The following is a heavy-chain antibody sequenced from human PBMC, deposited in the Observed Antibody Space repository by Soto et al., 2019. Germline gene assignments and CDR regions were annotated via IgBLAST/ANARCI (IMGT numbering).Heavy chain of an antibody. CDR3: ARGGFSSSWRLDY. V-gene: IGHV1-18*04. D-gene: IGHD6-13*01. CDR1: AQDYNVDR. CDR2: IFPYTGDT. Sequence: VSVKGSCTSSAQDYNVDRGGWGRPATGQGLEWMGSIFPYTGDTHYAQNLQARFTMTRDTSTNTAYMDLARLQFDDTAVYYCARGGFSSSWRLDYWGQGTPVP. J-gene: IGHJ4*02.